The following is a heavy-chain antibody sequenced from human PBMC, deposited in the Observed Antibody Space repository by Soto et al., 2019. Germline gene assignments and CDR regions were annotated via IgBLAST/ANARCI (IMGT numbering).Heavy chain of an antibody. V-gene: IGHV1-69*13. D-gene: IGHD6-13*01. CDR3: ARAGYSSSWYSY. CDR1: GGTFSSYA. CDR2: IIPIFGTA. Sequence: ASVKVSCKASGGTFSSYAISWVRQAPGQGLEWMGGIIPIFGTANYAQKFQGRVTITADESTSTAYMELSSLRSEDTAVYYWARAGYSSSWYSYWGQGTLVTVSS. J-gene: IGHJ4*02.